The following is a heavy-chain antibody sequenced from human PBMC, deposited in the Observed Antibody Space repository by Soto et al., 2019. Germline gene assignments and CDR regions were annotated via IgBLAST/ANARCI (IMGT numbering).Heavy chain of an antibody. J-gene: IGHJ4*02. CDR3: AKDYYGSGSPGDY. Sequence: GGSLRLSCAASGFTFSSYGMHWVRQAPGKGLEWVAVISYDGSNKYYADSVKGRFTISRDNSKNTLYLQMNSLRAEDTAVYYCAKDYYGSGSPGDYWGQGTLVTVSS. D-gene: IGHD3-10*01. CDR1: GFTFSSYG. V-gene: IGHV3-30*18. CDR2: ISYDGSNK.